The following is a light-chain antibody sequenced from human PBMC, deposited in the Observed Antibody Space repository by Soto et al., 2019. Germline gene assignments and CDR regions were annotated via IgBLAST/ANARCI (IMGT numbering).Light chain of an antibody. CDR1: QGISSY. Sequence: DIQLTQSPSFLSASVGDRVTITCRASQGISSYLAWYQQKAGKAPNLLINAASTLQSGVPSRFSGSGSGTEFTLTISRLQPEDFATCYCQQLSSYPITFVHGKRLEIK. J-gene: IGKJ5*01. CDR3: QQLSSYPIT. CDR2: AAS. V-gene: IGKV1-9*01.